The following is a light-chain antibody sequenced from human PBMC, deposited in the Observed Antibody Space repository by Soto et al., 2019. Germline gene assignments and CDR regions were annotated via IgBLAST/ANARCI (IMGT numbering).Light chain of an antibody. CDR1: QSINTY. Sequence: IVLTHSPAPLSLSPGEGATLSCRASQSINTYLAWYQQKPDQAPRLLIYDASNRATGIPARFSGSGSGTDFTLTISSLEPEDFAVYYCQQRSNWSITFGQGTRLEIK. CDR3: QQRSNWSIT. J-gene: IGKJ5*01. V-gene: IGKV3-11*01. CDR2: DAS.